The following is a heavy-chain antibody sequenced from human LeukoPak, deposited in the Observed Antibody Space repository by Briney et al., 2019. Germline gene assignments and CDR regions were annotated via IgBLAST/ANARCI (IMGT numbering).Heavy chain of an antibody. CDR3: ARGGLYFGHYYYGLDV. Sequence: PSQTLSLTCTVSAGSISGGDYYWSWIRQPPGKGLEWIGFIYYSRSSTYKPALKGRVTMSVDTSRNQFSLSLSSVTAADTAAYYCARGGLYFGHYYYGLDVWGQGTTVTVSS. CDR2: IYYSRSS. V-gene: IGHV4-30-4*08. D-gene: IGHD2/OR15-2a*01. J-gene: IGHJ6*02. CDR1: AGSISGGDYY.